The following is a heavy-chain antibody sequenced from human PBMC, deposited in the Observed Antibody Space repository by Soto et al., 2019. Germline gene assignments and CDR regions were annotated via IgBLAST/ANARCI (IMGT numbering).Heavy chain of an antibody. D-gene: IGHD6-13*01. CDR2: IYHSGST. CDR1: GGSISSSNW. V-gene: IGHV4-4*02. CDR3: ARDPQELDLWYFDL. J-gene: IGHJ2*01. Sequence: QVQLQESGPGLVKPSGTLSLTCAVSGGSISSSNWWSWVRQPPGKGLEWIGEIYHSGSTTYNPSLKSRVTMSVDKSKNQCSLKLTSVTAADTAVYYCARDPQELDLWYFDLWGRGTLVTVSS.